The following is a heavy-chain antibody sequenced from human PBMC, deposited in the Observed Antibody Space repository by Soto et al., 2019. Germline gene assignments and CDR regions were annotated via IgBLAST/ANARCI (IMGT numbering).Heavy chain of an antibody. CDR3: TRAPFLVQTAPNKFDY. J-gene: IGHJ4*02. D-gene: IGHD2-21*02. CDR1: GFTVGGYA. Sequence: PGGSLRLSCSASGFTVGGYAMSWVRLAPGKGLELVGFIRSKAYYGTTEYAASVRGRFTISRDDSRSIAYLQMNSLKSEDTAVYFCTRAPFLVQTAPNKFDYWGQGTPVTVSS. V-gene: IGHV3-49*04. CDR2: IRSKAYYGTT.